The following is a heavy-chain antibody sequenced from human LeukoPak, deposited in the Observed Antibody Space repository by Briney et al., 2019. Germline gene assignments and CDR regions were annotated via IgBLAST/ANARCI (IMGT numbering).Heavy chain of an antibody. J-gene: IGHJ5*02. CDR1: GFTVTNHA. CDR2: LSGTGGIT. Sequence: PGRSLRLSCAASGFTVTNHAMTWVRQAPGKGLEWVSALSGTGGITYYADSVKGRFTISRGIFKNTLYLQMNGLRAEDTAVYYCAKFPTSAAVTSWFDPWGQGTLVTVSS. CDR3: AKFPTSAAVTSWFDP. D-gene: IGHD4-17*01. V-gene: IGHV3-23*01.